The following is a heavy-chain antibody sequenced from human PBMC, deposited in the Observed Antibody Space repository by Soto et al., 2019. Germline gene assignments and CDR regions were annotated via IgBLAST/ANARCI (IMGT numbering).Heavy chain of an antibody. D-gene: IGHD4-17*01. CDR2: ISYDVKKT. CDR3: AKDSLGGMGTVMMPGTD. CDR1: GLTFSTYG. J-gene: IGHJ4*02. Sequence: VQLVESGGGVVQPGRSLRLSCAVSGLTFSTYGMHWVRQAPGKGLEWVAVISYDVKKTHYADSVRGRFTISRDNCKSTLFLEMNDLRAEDTALYYCAKDSLGGMGTVMMPGTDGGQGTLVTVSS. V-gene: IGHV3-30*18.